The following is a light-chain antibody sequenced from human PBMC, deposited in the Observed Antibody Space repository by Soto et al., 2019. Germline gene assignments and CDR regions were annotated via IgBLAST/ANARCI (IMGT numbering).Light chain of an antibody. CDR3: QQHDNRPPWT. CDR2: DAS. J-gene: IGKJ1*01. CDR1: QSVGSS. Sequence: EIVLTQSPATLSSFPGDIVTLSCRASQSVGSSLAWYQQTPGXXPRLLXFDASTRASDSPVRFSGSGSGTEVILTISSLQSEDSGVYYCQQHDNRPPWTFGQGTKV. V-gene: IGKV3-15*01.